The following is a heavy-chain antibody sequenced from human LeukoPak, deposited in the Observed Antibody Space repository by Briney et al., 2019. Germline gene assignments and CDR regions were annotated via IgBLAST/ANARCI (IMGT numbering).Heavy chain of an antibody. Sequence: ASVKVSCKASGYTFTSYGITWVRQAPGQGLEWLGWISAYNGNIDYAQKLQGRVTLTTDTSTSTAYMEVRSLRSDDTAVYYCASMSGYYPSYYFDYWGQGTLVTVSS. CDR2: ISAYNGNI. J-gene: IGHJ4*02. CDR1: GYTFTSYG. CDR3: ASMSGYYPSYYFDY. V-gene: IGHV1-18*01. D-gene: IGHD3-3*01.